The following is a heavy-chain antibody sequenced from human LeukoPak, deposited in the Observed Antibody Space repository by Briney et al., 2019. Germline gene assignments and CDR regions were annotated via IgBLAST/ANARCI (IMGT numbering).Heavy chain of an antibody. V-gene: IGHV3-21*01. J-gene: IGHJ6*03. CDR1: GFTFSSYS. Sequence: GGSLRLSCAASGFTFSSYSMNWVRQAPGKGLEWVSSISSSRSYRHNADSVKGRFTISRDNAKNSLYLQMNSLRAEDTAVYYCARVYRAMVRGVIGRDTDYYYSYYMDVWGKGTTVTVSS. CDR2: ISSSRSYR. D-gene: IGHD3-10*01. CDR3: ARVYRAMVRGVIGRDTDYYYSYYMDV.